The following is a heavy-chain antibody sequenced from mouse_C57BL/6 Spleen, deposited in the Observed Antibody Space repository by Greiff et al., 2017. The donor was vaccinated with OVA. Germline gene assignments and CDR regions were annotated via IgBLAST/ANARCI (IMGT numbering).Heavy chain of an antibody. V-gene: IGHV1-39*01. CDR2: INPNYGTT. Sequence: VHVKQSGPELVKPGASVKISCKASGYSFTDYNMNWVKQSNGKSLEWIGVINPNYGTTSYNQKFKGKATLTVDQSSSTAYMQLNSLTSEDSAVYYSERDAGSGWFDYWGTGTTLTVSS. CDR3: ERDAGSGWFDY. J-gene: IGHJ2*01. CDR1: GYSFTDYN. D-gene: IGHD1-1*01.